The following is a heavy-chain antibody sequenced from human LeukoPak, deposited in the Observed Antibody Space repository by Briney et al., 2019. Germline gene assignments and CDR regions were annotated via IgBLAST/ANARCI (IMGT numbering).Heavy chain of an antibody. J-gene: IGHJ4*02. Sequence: SETLSLTCTVSGDPISSSSYYWGWIRQPPGKGLEWIGSIYYSGITYYNPSLKSRVTMSVDTSKNQFSLKLSSVTATDTAVYYCARRMESADYWGQGTLVTVSS. D-gene: IGHD1-1*01. CDR1: GDPISSSSYY. CDR3: ARRMESADY. V-gene: IGHV4-39*01. CDR2: IYYSGIT.